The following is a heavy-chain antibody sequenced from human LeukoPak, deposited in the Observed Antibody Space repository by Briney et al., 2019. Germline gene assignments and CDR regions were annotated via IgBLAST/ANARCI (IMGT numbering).Heavy chain of an antibody. CDR2: ISNSGNTI. J-gene: IGHJ4*02. D-gene: IGHD3-10*01. CDR3: ARRSRGTGSWYYFDY. Sequence: GGSLRLSCAASGFTFSSYEMNWVRQAPGKGLEWVSYISNSGNTIYYADSVKGRFTISRDNAKNSMYLQMNSLRAEDTAVYYCARRSRGTGSWYYFDYWGQGTLVTVSS. V-gene: IGHV3-48*03. CDR1: GFTFSSYE.